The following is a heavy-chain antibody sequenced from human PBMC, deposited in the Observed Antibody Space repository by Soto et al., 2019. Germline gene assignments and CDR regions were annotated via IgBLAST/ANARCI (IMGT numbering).Heavy chain of an antibody. Sequence: PGGSLRLSCAASGLIFSNYKMHWVRQAPGKGLVWVSRISTDGSITDYADSVKGRFNVSRDNAKNTLYLQMNSLRVDDTAVYYCARDTNGLHYWGQGTLVTVSS. CDR1: GLIFSNYK. D-gene: IGHD2-8*01. CDR2: ISTDGSIT. V-gene: IGHV3-74*01. CDR3: ARDTNGLHY. J-gene: IGHJ4*02.